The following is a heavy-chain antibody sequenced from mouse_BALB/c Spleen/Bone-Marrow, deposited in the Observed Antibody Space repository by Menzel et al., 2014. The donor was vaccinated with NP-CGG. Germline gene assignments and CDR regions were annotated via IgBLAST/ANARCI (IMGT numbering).Heavy chain of an antibody. J-gene: IGHJ3*01. Sequence: GSELVRPGASVKLSCKASGYTFTSYWMHWVKQRPGQGLEWIGNIYPGSGSTNYDEKFKSKATLTVDTSSSTAYMQLSSLTSEDSAVYYCTRLGSTMITTDAYWGQGTLVTVSA. D-gene: IGHD2-4*01. CDR3: TRLGSTMITTDAY. CDR2: IYPGSGST. V-gene: IGHV1S22*01. CDR1: GYTFTSYW.